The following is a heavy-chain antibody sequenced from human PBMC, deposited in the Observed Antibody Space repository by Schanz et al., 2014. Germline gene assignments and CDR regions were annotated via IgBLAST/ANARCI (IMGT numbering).Heavy chain of an antibody. CDR1: GGSINNYF. Sequence: QVQLQESGPGLVKPSETLSLTCTVSGGSINNYFWTWIRQPAGKGLEWIGRIYSSGSTNYNPSLKSRVPMSVATSKNQFSLKLSSVTAADTAVYYCARDQLGIGFDLWGRGTLVTVSS. J-gene: IGHJ2*01. CDR2: IYSSGST. D-gene: IGHD7-27*01. CDR3: ARDQLGIGFDL. V-gene: IGHV4-4*07.